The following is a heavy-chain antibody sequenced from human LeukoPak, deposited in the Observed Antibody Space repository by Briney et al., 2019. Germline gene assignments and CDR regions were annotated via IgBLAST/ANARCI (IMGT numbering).Heavy chain of an antibody. CDR1: GGSFSGYY. J-gene: IGHJ4*02. CDR2: INHSGST. D-gene: IGHD2-21*02. Sequence: SETLSLTCAVYGGSFSGYYWSWIRQPPGKGLEWIGEINHSGSTNYNPSLKSRVTISVDTSKNQFSLKLSSVTAADTAAYYCARGRGGDLDYWGQGTLVTVPS. V-gene: IGHV4-34*01. CDR3: ARGRGGDLDY.